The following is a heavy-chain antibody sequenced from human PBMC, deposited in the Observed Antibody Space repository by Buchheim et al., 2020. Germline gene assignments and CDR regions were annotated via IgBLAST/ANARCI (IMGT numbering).Heavy chain of an antibody. D-gene: IGHD1-26*01. Sequence: DVQLVESGGGLVQSGGSLRLSCEASGFIFDNFWMTWVRQAQGKGLEWVASIAGDGVKIYYGDAVKGRFTISRDNSKTSLFLQMDDLRSYDTAVYYCAVGAHYWGQGT. CDR3: AVGAHY. CDR2: IAGDGVKI. V-gene: IGHV3-7*01. CDR1: GFIFDNFW. J-gene: IGHJ4*02.